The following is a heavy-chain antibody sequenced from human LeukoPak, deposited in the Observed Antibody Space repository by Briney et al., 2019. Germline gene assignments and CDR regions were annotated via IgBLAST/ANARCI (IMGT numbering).Heavy chain of an antibody. V-gene: IGHV4-34*01. CDR1: GGSFSGYY. CDR3: ARARPFFDY. CDR2: INYSGST. Sequence: PSETLSLTCAAYGGSFSGYYWSWIRQPPGKGLEWIGEINYSGSTNYNPSLKSRVTISVDTSKNQFSLKLSSVTAADTAAYYCARARPFFDYWGQGTLVTVSS. J-gene: IGHJ4*02.